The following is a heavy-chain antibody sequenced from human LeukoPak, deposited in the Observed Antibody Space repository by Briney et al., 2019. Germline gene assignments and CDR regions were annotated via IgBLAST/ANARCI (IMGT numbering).Heavy chain of an antibody. V-gene: IGHV3-33*01. CDR3: ARSTYSSSSYYFDY. CDR1: GFTFSNYG. J-gene: IGHJ4*02. D-gene: IGHD6-13*01. Sequence: PGRSLRLSCAASGFTFSNYGIHWVRQAPGKGLEWVAVIWSDGINKYYVDSVKGRFTISRDNSKNTLYLQMNSLRADDTAVYYCARSTYSSSSYYFDYCGQASLVTVSS. CDR2: IWSDGINK.